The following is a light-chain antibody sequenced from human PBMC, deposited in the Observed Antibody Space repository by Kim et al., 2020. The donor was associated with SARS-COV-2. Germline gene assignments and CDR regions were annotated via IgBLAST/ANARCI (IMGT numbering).Light chain of an antibody. CDR1: QSLQHTNGYNY. J-gene: IGKJ4*01. V-gene: IGKV2-28*01. CDR2: LGS. CDR3: LQTLQILFT. Sequence: PASISCRSSQSLQHTNGYNYLHWYLQKPGQFLQLLVYLGSNRASGVPDRFSGSGSGTNFTLKINRVEAEDVGVYYCLQTLQILFTFGGGTKVDIK.